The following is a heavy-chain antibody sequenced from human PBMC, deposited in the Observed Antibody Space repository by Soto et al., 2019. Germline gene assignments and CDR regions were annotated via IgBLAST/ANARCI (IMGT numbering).Heavy chain of an antibody. Sequence: EVQLVESGGGLIQPGGSLRLSCAVSGFTVSNNYMSWVRQAPGKGLEGVSVIYSGGYTAYGDSVKGRFTISRDNSKNTLFLQMKGRGAAHPAVFYCATTRGGGGYWGQGTLVTVSS. D-gene: IGHD3-10*01. J-gene: IGHJ4*02. CDR1: GFTVSNNY. CDR2: IYSGGYT. CDR3: ATTRGGGGY. V-gene: IGHV3-53*01.